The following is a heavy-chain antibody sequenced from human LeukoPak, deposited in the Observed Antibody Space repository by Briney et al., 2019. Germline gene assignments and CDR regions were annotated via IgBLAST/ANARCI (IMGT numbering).Heavy chain of an antibody. D-gene: IGHD3-3*01. J-gene: IGHJ4*02. CDR2: ISGSGGST. CDR3: AKDDDFWSGYLVRPRFNFDY. CDR1: GFTFSSYA. Sequence: GGSLRLSCAASGFTFSSYAMSWVRQAPGKGLEWVSAISGSGGSTYYADSVKGRFTISRDNSKNTLYLQMNSLRAEDTAVYYCAKDDDFWSGYLVRPRFNFDYWGQGTLVTVSS. V-gene: IGHV3-23*01.